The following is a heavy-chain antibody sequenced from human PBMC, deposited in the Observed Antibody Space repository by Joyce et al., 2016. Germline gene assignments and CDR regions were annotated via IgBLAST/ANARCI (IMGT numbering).Heavy chain of an antibody. V-gene: IGHV4-59*01. D-gene: IGHD1-1*01. Sequence: QVHLQESGPGLVKPSETLSLTCTVSGASISNYYFSWIRQSPGKGLEWIGYLYYSGHTNYNPSLKSRVTLSLDVSKNQLSLDLTSVTAADTAVYFCATVKYDRTSGFRAYSLDHWGQGTLVTVSS. CDR3: ATVKYDRTSGFRAYSLDH. J-gene: IGHJ4*02. CDR1: GASISNYY. CDR2: LYYSGHT.